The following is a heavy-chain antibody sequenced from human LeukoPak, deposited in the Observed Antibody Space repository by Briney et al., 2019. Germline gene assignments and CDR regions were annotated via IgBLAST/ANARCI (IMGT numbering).Heavy chain of an antibody. CDR2: ISAYNGNT. Sequence: ASVKVSCKASGYTFTSYGISWVRQAPGQGLEWMGWISAYNGNTNYAQKLQGRVTMTTDTSTSTAYMELRSLRSDDTAVYYCARVGCSSTSCYAYDAFDIWGQGTMVTVSS. CDR3: ARVGCSSTSCYAYDAFDI. J-gene: IGHJ3*02. D-gene: IGHD2-2*01. V-gene: IGHV1-18*04. CDR1: GYTFTSYG.